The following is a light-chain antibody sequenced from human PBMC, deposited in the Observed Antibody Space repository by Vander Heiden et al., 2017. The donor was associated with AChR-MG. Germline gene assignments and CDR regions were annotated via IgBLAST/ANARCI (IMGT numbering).Light chain of an antibody. V-gene: IGKV1-5*03. CDR3: QVENCHSFT. CDR1: QNIGSW. CDR2: KTS. J-gene: IGKJ4*01. Sequence: DIQMTQSPSTLSASVGDRVTITCRASQNIGSWLAWYQQKPGKAPNLLIYKTSTLESGVPSRFSGSESGAEFTLTISSLQPDDVATYYCQVENCHSFTFGGRTKVEIK.